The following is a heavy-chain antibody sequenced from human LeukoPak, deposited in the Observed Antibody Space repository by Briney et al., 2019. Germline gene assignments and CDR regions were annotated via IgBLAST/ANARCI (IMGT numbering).Heavy chain of an antibody. CDR3: ARVAYYYDSSDYYYYYMDV. CDR1: GFTFSSYW. CDR2: INSDGSST. J-gene: IGHJ6*03. V-gene: IGHV3-74*01. D-gene: IGHD3-22*01. Sequence: PGGSLRLSCAASGFTFSSYWMHWVRHAPGKGLVWVSRINSDGSSTSYADSVKGRFTISRDNAKNTLYLQMNSLRAEDTAVYYCARVAYYYDSSDYYYYYMDVWGKGTTVTVSS.